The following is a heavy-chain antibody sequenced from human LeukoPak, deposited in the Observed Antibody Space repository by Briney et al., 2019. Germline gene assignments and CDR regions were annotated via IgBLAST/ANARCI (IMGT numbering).Heavy chain of an antibody. CDR2: ISYDGSNK. Sequence: QPGGSLRLSCAASGFTFSSYAMHWVRQAPGKGLEWVAVISYDGSNKYYADSVKGRFTISRDNSKNTLYLQMNSLRAEDTAVYYCARSLRTRPPRAWYYFDYWGQGTLVTVSS. V-gene: IGHV3-30-3*01. CDR1: GFTFSSYA. J-gene: IGHJ4*02. CDR3: ARSLRTRPPRAWYYFDY. D-gene: IGHD4-17*01.